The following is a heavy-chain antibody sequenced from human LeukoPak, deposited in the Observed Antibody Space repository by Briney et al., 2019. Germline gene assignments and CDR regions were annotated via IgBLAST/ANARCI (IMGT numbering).Heavy chain of an antibody. Sequence: SETLSLTCTVPGGSVSSSSYYWSWIRQPPGKGLEWIGYIYYSGSTNYNPSLKSRVTISVDTSKNQFSLKLSSVTAADTAVYYCARGRFENVTTVKTGGAVSYFDYWGQGTLVTVSS. CDR2: IYYSGST. J-gene: IGHJ4*02. D-gene: IGHD4-11*01. CDR1: GGSVSSSSYY. CDR3: ARGRFENVTTVKTGGAVSYFDY. V-gene: IGHV4-61*01.